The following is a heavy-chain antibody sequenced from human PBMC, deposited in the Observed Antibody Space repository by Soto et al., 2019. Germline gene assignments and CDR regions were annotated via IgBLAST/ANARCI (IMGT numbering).Heavy chain of an antibody. Sequence: SETLSLTCAVYGGSFSGYYWSWIRQPPGKGLEWIGEINHSGSTNYNPSLKSRVTISVDTSKNQFSLKLSSVTAADTAVYYCARGLGPYSSSPQLTYWGQGTLVTVSS. CDR2: INHSGST. D-gene: IGHD6-13*01. J-gene: IGHJ4*02. V-gene: IGHV4-34*01. CDR1: GGSFSGYY. CDR3: ARGLGPYSSSPQLTY.